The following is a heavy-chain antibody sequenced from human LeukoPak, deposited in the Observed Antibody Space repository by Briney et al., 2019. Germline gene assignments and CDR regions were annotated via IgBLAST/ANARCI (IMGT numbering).Heavy chain of an antibody. J-gene: IGHJ4*02. CDR2: ISGSGGST. V-gene: IGHV3-23*01. CDR3: LGYCSGGSCCSGGY. Sequence: GGSLRLSCAASGFTFSSYAMSWVRQAPGKGLEWVSAISGSGGSTYYADSVKGRFTISRDNSKNTQSLQMNSLRAEDTAVYYCLGYCSGGSCCSGGYWGQGTLVTVSS. CDR1: GFTFSSYA. D-gene: IGHD2-15*01.